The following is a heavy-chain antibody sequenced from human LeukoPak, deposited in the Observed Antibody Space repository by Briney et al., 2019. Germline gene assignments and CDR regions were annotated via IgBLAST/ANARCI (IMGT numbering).Heavy chain of an antibody. J-gene: IGHJ4*02. CDR1: GGSISSSDW. CDR2: IYYSGST. CDR3: ARVSGSYFDY. Sequence: SETLSLTCAVSGGSISSSDWWSRVRQPPGKGLEWLGQIYYSGSTNYNPSLKSRVTISVDKSKNQFSLKLSSVTAADTAVYYCARVSGSYFDYWGQGTLVAVSS. D-gene: IGHD1-26*01. V-gene: IGHV4-4*02.